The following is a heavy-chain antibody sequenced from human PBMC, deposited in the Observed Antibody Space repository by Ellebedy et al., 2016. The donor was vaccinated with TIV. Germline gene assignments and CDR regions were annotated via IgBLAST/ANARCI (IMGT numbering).Heavy chain of an antibody. Sequence: AASVKVSCKASGYTFTSYGISWTRQAPGQGLQWMGCISVYKGNTEYAQKFQGRVTMTTDTSTSTAYMEVRSLRSDDTAVYYCARYCNSTTCSNWFDPWGQGTLVTVSS. V-gene: IGHV1-18*04. CDR1: GYTFTSYG. CDR2: ISVYKGNT. CDR3: ARYCNSTTCSNWFDP. J-gene: IGHJ5*02. D-gene: IGHD2-2*01.